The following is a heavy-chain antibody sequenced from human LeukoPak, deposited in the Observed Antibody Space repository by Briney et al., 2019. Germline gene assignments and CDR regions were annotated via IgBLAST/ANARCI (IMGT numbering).Heavy chain of an antibody. CDR3: ARLDGYSYGPDY. CDR2: IYSGGST. V-gene: IGHV3-66*04. Sequence: PGGSLRLSCAASGFTFSSYAMSWVRQAPGKGLEWVSVIYSGGSTYYADSVKGRFTISRDNSKNTLYLQMNSLRAEDTAVYYCARLDGYSYGPDYWGQGTLVTVSS. CDR1: GFTFSSYA. J-gene: IGHJ4*02. D-gene: IGHD5-18*01.